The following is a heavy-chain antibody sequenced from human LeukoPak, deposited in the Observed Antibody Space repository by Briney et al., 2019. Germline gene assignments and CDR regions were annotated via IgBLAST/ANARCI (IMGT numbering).Heavy chain of an antibody. CDR2: IKSKGNSHGT. J-gene: IGHJ4*02. CDR1: GFTFIGSA. V-gene: IGHV3-73*01. CDR3: ARQSGAAIPFVY. D-gene: IGHD2-2*02. Sequence: GGSLRLSCEPSGFTFIGSARHWVRLASGKGLEGLGDIKSKGNSHGTVYDAPLKGRFTISRDDSKNTAYLQTNNLETEDTAMYYCARQSGAAIPFVYWGQGTLVTVSS.